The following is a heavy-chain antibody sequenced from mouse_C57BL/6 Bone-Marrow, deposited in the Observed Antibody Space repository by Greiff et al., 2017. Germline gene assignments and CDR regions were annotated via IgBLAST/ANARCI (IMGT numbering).Heavy chain of an antibody. D-gene: IGHD3-3*01. J-gene: IGHJ2*01. CDR3: AGDGGNFDY. V-gene: IGHV5-17*01. CDR1: GFTFSDYG. CDR2: ISRGGSTI. Sequence: EVKLVESGGGLVKPGGSLKLSCAASGFTFSDYGMHWVRQAPEKGLEWVAYISRGGSTIYYADTVKGRFTISRDNAKNTLFLQMTSLRSEDTAMYYGAGDGGNFDYWGQGTTLTVSS.